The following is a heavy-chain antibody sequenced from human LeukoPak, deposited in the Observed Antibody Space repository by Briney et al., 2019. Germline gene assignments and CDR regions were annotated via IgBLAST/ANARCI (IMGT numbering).Heavy chain of an antibody. D-gene: IGHD6-6*01. CDR3: ARERAIASLRPYYFDY. V-gene: IGHV3-11*01. CDR1: GFTFSDYY. CDR2: ISSSGSTI. J-gene: IGHJ4*02. Sequence: GGSLRLSCAASGFTFSDYYMSWIRQAPGKGLEWISSISSSGSTIYYADSVKGRFTITRDNARNSLYLQMSSLRAEDTAVYYCARERAIASLRPYYFDYWGQGTLVTVSS.